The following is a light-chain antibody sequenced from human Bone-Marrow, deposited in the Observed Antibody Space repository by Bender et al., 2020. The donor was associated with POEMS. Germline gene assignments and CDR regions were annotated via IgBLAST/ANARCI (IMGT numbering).Light chain of an antibody. CDR2: SSH. CDR3: CSYADTFRHV. CDR1: SSNIGAHA. Sequence: QSVLTQPPSASGTPGQRVTISCSGGSSNIGAHAVNWYQHLPGTAPKLLIYSSHRRPSEVPDRFSGSRSGTSASLAISGLQSEDEADYYCCSYADTFRHVFGSGTKVTVL. V-gene: IGLV1-44*01. J-gene: IGLJ1*01.